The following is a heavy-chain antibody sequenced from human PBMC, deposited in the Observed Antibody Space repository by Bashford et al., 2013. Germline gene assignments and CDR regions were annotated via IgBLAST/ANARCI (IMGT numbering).Heavy chain of an antibody. D-gene: IGHD2-2*01. V-gene: IGHV1-18*01. CDR3: ARDIVVVPAATTYYYYYGMDV. CDR2: ISAYNGNT. J-gene: IGHJ6*02. Sequence: ASVKVSCKASGYTFTSYGISWVRQAPGQGLEWMGWISAYNGNTNYAQKLQGRVTMTTDTSTSTAYMELRSLRSDDTAVYYCARDIVVVPAATTYYYYYGMDVWGQGTTVTVS. CDR1: GYTFTSYG.